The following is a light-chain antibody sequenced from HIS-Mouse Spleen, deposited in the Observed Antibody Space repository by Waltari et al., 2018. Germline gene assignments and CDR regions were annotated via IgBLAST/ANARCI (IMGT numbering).Light chain of an antibody. CDR3: QSHDSSNVV. V-gene: IGLV6-57*04. J-gene: IGLJ2*01. CDR1: SGSITSNY. CDR2: EDN. Sequence: NFMLTQQHPSSVSPRKTVTVSCTRRSGSITSNYVQWYQQHPGSAPNTVIYEDNQRPTGVPVGVSGSIDSCSIAATLTITGLKTEDEADYYCQSHDSSNVVFGGGTKLTGL.